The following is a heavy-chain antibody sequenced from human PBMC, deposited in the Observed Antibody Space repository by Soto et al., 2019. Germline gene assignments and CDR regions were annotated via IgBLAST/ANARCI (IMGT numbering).Heavy chain of an antibody. V-gene: IGHV3-11*01. CDR3: VRISVRPRAIRTAPGRWYFDL. J-gene: IGHJ2*01. D-gene: IGHD1-1*01. CDR1: GFSFSDYY. Sequence: QVQLVESGGGLVKPGGSLRLSCAASGFSFSDYYMSWIRQAPGKGLEWISYISTSGSTLFYADSEKGRFTISRDNARNSLYLQISSLRAEDTAVYYCVRISVRPRAIRTAPGRWYFDLWGRGALATVSS. CDR2: ISTSGSTL.